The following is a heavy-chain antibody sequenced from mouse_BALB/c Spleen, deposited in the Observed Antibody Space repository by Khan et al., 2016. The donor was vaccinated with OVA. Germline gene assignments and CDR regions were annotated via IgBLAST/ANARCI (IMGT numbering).Heavy chain of an antibody. J-gene: IGHJ4*01. CDR1: GFTFTNYG. CDR2: INTYTGEP. Sequence: QVQLKQSGPELEKPGETVQISCKASGFTFTNYGMNWVKQAPGKGLKWMGWINTYTGEPTFADDFKGRFAFSLETSASTAYLQINSLKNEDTATYFCARVGYNGTMDCWGQGTSVTVSS. CDR3: ARVGYNGTMDC. V-gene: IGHV9-3-1*01. D-gene: IGHD2-14*01.